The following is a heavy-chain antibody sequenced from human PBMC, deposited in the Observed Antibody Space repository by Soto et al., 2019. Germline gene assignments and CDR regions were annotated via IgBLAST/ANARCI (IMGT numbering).Heavy chain of an antibody. CDR2: IYSDGNT. D-gene: IGHD3-22*01. CDR1: DFTVSGNY. Sequence: EVQLVESGGGLIQPGGSLRLSCAASDFTVSGNYMSWVRRSPGKGLECVSIIYSDGNTYYADSVKGRFTISRDSSKNTLYLQMISLRAEDTAVYYWAKGGDYYDSSGYYSVGTFDIWGQGTMVTVSS. V-gene: IGHV3-53*01. CDR3: AKGGDYYDSSGYYSVGTFDI. J-gene: IGHJ3*02.